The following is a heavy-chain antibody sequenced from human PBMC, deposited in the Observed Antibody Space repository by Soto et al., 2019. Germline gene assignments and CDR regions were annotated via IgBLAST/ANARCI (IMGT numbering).Heavy chain of an antibody. V-gene: IGHV3-30*18. J-gene: IGHJ6*02. CDR3: AKDKGYCSSTSCYTMGV. CDR1: GFTFSIYG. CDR2: ISYDGSNK. D-gene: IGHD2-2*02. Sequence: GGSLRLSCAASGFTFSIYGMHGVRHAPGKGLEWVAVISYDGSNKYYADSVKGRFTISRDNSKNTLYLQMNSLRAEDTAVYYCAKDKGYCSSTSCYTMGVWGQGTTVTVSS.